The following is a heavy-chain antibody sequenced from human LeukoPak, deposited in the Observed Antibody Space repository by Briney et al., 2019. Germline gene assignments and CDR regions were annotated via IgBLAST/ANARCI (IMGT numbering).Heavy chain of an antibody. J-gene: IGHJ3*02. CDR3: AREGSSASGQDWYAFDI. V-gene: IGHV1-2*02. D-gene: IGHD5-12*01. CDR1: GFTFRDYY. CDR2: MYFNSGAT. Sequence: ASVKVSCKASGFTFRDYYVQWVRQVPGQGLEWVGWMYFNSGATRYAPKFQGRVTLTGDTSTNTVYVELSGLGSDDTAMYYCAREGSSASGQDWYAFDIWGQEIMVTVSS.